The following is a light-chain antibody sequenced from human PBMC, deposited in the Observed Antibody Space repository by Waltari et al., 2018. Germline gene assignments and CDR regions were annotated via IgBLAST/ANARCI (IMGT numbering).Light chain of an antibody. CDR2: AGS. CDR1: QSIVKW. Sequence: DIQMTQSPSSVSASVGDRVTIPCRGSQSIVKWLAWYQQMPGKAPKLIVYAGSNLQSGVSPRFSGSGSGTDFTLTIVNLQPEDFATYYCQQAYTFPYTFGQGTKLEIK. J-gene: IGKJ2*01. CDR3: QQAYTFPYT. V-gene: IGKV1D-12*01.